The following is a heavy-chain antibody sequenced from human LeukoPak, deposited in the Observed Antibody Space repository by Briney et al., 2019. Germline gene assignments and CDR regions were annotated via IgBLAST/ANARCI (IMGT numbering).Heavy chain of an antibody. Sequence: ASVKVSCKASGYTFTGYYMHWARQAPGQGLEWMGWTNPNSGGTNDAQKFQGRVTMTRDTSISTAYMELSRLRSDDTAVYYCARDSGFGDPDYWGQGTLVTVSS. CDR2: TNPNSGGT. CDR3: ARDSGFGDPDY. V-gene: IGHV1-2*02. CDR1: GYTFTGYY. J-gene: IGHJ4*02. D-gene: IGHD3-10*01.